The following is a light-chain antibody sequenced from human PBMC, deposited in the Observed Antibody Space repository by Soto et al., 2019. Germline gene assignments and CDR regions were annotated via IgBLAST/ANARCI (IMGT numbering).Light chain of an antibody. CDR1: SSAVGGYNY. J-gene: IGLJ2*01. CDR3: SSYTSRSSVV. CDR2: DVS. V-gene: IGLV2-14*01. Sequence: QSALTQPASVSGSPGQSITISCTGTSSAVGGYNYVSWYQQHPGKAPKLMIYDVSNRPSGVSNRFSGSKSGNTASLTISGLQAEDEADYYCSSYTSRSSVVFGGGTKVTVL.